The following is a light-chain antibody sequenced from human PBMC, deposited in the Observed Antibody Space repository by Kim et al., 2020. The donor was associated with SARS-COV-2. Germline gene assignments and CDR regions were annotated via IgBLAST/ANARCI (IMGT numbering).Light chain of an antibody. CDR2: GAS. V-gene: IGKV3-20*01. Sequence: EIVLTQSPGTLSLSPVERATLSCRPRHSLSFNNLAWYQHKPGQAPRLLNYGASSRATGIPDRFSGSGSGTDFTLTIPRLEPEGFAGYYCQQYDSSPPVTLGQGTKVE. CDR3: QQYDSSPPVT. J-gene: IGKJ2*01. CDR1: HSLSFNN.